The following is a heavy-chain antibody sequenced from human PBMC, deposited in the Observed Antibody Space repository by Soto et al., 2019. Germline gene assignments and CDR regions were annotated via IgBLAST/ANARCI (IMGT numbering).Heavy chain of an antibody. D-gene: IGHD4-17*01. Sequence: EVQLLESGGGLVQPGGSLRLSCAASGFTFSSYAMSWVRQAPGKGLEWVSAISGSGGSTYYADSVKGRFTISRDNSKNTLYLQMNSLRAEDTAVYYCAKEVSGQEAVTTEMIAYYFDDWGQGTLVTVSS. J-gene: IGHJ4*02. CDR1: GFTFSSYA. CDR2: ISGSGGST. CDR3: AKEVSGQEAVTTEMIAYYFDD. V-gene: IGHV3-23*01.